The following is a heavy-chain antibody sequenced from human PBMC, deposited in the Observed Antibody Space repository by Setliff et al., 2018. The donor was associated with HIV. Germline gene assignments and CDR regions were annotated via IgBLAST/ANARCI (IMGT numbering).Heavy chain of an antibody. D-gene: IGHD3-22*01. CDR3: ATARRDYNDRGRRSHYYIDV. CDR2: LNPNSHNT. CDR1: EYSFTSYD. V-gene: IGHV1-8*01. Sequence: ASVKVSCKPSEYSFTSYDINWVRQATGQGLEWMGWLNPNSHNTGSAQKFQGRVAMTWDTSISTAYMVLSNLKSEDTAVYYCATARRDYNDRGRRSHYYIDVWGKGTTVTVSS. J-gene: IGHJ6*03.